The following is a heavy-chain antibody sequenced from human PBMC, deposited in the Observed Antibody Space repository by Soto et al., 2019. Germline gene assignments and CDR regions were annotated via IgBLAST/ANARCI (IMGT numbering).Heavy chain of an antibody. CDR2: ISYDGSNK. D-gene: IGHD2-15*01. CDR3: ARGDREDIAVVVGVRPGEYGVDV. CDR1: GFTFRNYA. J-gene: IGHJ6*02. Sequence: QVQLVESGGGVVQPGRSLRLSCAASGFTFRNYAMHWVRQDPGKGLECVAVISYDGSNKFYRDYVKGRFTISRDNSKNTLYLQINSLRYEATAVYYCARGDREDIAVVVGVRPGEYGVDVWGQGTTVTVSS. V-gene: IGHV3-30-3*01.